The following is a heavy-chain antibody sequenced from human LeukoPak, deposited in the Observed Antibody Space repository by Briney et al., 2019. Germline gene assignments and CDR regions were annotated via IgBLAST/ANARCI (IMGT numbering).Heavy chain of an antibody. V-gene: IGHV3-73*01. Sequence: GGSLRLSCAASGFTFSGSAMHWVRQASGKGLEWVGRIRSKTKNYATSYAASVEGRFTISRDDSKNTAYLQMNSLKTEDTAVYYCTRACSGWYCFDYWGQGTLVTVSS. CDR3: TRACSGWYCFDY. D-gene: IGHD6-19*01. CDR1: GFTFSGSA. J-gene: IGHJ4*02. CDR2: IRSKTKNYAT.